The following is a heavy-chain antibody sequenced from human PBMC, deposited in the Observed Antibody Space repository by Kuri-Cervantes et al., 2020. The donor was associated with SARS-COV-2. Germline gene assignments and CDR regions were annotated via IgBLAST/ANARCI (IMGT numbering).Heavy chain of an antibody. J-gene: IGHJ4*02. CDR1: GFTFSSYA. V-gene: IGHV3-30-3*01. CDR2: ISYDGSNK. D-gene: IGHD4-17*01. Sequence: GGSLRLSCAASGFTFSSYAMHWVRQVPGKGLEWVAVISYDGSNKYYADSVKGRFTISRDNSKNTLYLQMNSLRAEDTAVYYCARGNDYGEDFDYWGQGTLVTVSS. CDR3: ARGNDYGEDFDY.